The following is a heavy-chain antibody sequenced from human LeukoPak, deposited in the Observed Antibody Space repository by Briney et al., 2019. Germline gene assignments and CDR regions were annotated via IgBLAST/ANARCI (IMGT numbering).Heavy chain of an antibody. J-gene: IGHJ4*02. CDR3: ARTIAAAGTSDY. V-gene: IGHV1-18*01. D-gene: IGHD6-13*01. CDR2: ISGYQGNR. CDR1: GYTFTSYG. Sequence: ASVKVSCKASGYTFTSYGLSWVRQAPGQGLEWMGWISGYQGNRNYAQKFQGRVTMTTDTSTSTGYMELRSLRSDDTAVYYCARTIAAAGTSDYWGQGTLVTVSS.